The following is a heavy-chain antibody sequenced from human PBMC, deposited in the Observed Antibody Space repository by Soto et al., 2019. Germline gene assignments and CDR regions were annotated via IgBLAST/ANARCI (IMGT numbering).Heavy chain of an antibody. CDR2: FDPEDGET. D-gene: IGHD1-20*01. J-gene: IGHJ5*01. CDR3: ATRVLLLTGTSFFWIVS. CDR1: GYTLTELS. V-gene: IGHV1-24*01. Sequence: ASVKVSCKVSGYTLTELSMHWVRQAPGKGLEWMGGFDPEDGETIYAQKFQGRVTMTEDTSTDTAYMELSSLRSEDTAVYYCATRVLLLTGTSFFWIVSWGQGILVNVFS.